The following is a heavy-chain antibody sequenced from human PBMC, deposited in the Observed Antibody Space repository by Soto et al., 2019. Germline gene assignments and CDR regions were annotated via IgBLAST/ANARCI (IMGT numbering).Heavy chain of an antibody. D-gene: IGHD2-21*01. V-gene: IGHV1-18*01. Sequence: QVQLVQSGAEVKKPGASVKVSCKASGYTFTSYGISWVRQAPGQGPECMGWISTYNGNTNYAQKFLDRVTMTTDTSTSTAYMELRSLRSDDTAVYYCARESAGLLDYWGQGTLVTVSS. CDR2: ISTYNGNT. CDR1: GYTFTSYG. CDR3: ARESAGLLDY. J-gene: IGHJ4*02.